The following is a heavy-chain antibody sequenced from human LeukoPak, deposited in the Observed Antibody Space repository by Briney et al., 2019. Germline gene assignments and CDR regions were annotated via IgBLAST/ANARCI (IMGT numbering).Heavy chain of an antibody. CDR1: GGSVSSGSYY. V-gene: IGHV4-61*01. CDR2: IYYSGST. J-gene: IGHJ4*02. Sequence: PSETLSLTCTVSGGSVSSGSYYWSWIRQPPGKGLEWIGYIYYSGSTNYNPSLKSRVTISVDTSKNQFSLKLSSVTAADTAVYYCARQTGGSSDDYWGQGTLVTVSS. CDR3: ARQTGGSSDDY. D-gene: IGHD1-26*01.